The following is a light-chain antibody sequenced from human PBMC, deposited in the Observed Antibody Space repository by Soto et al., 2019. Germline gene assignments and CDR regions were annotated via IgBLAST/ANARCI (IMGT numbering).Light chain of an antibody. CDR2: EVS. V-gene: IGLV2-23*02. J-gene: IGLJ1*01. CDR3: CSYAGSNDG. CDR1: SSDVGSYNL. Sequence: LTQPASVSGSPGQSITISCTGTSSDVGSYNLVSWYQQHPGKAPKLMIYEVSKRPSGVSNRFSGSKSGNTASLTISGLQAEDEADYYCCSYAGSNDGFGTGTKVTVL.